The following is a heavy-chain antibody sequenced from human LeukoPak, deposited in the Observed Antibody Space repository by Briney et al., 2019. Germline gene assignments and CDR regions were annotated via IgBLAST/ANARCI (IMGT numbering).Heavy chain of an antibody. D-gene: IGHD3-3*01. V-gene: IGHV3-30-3*01. CDR2: ISYDGSNK. Sequence: PGGSLRLSCAASGFTFSSYAMHWVRQAPGKGLEWVAVISYDGSNKYYADSVKGRFTISRDNSKNTLYLQMNSLRAEDTAVYYCARGFWSGYYQFDYWGQGTLVTVSS. J-gene: IGHJ4*02. CDR3: ARGFWSGYYQFDY. CDR1: GFTFSSYA.